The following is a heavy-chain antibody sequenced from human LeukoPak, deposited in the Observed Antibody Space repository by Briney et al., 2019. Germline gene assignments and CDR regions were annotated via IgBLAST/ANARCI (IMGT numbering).Heavy chain of an antibody. D-gene: IGHD1-26*01. J-gene: IGHJ2*01. CDR3: ARVGQGEWFFDL. Sequence: PGWSLRLSCAASGFTFSSYSMNWVRQAPGKGLEWVSYISSSSSTIYYADSVKGRFTISRDNSKNTLYLQMDSLGAEDTAVYYCARVGQGEWFFDLWGRGTLVTVSS. V-gene: IGHV3-48*01. CDR2: ISSSSSTI. CDR1: GFTFSSYS.